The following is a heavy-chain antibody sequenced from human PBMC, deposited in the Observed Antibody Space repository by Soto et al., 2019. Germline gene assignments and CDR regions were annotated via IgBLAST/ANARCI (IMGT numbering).Heavy chain of an antibody. Sequence: PGGSLRLSCASSGFTFSDYYMSLIRQAPGKGLEWVSYISSSGSTIYYADSVKGRFTISRDNAKNSLYLQMNSLRAEDTAVYYCARGNSFDFWSGYSDAFDIWGQGTMVTVSS. J-gene: IGHJ3*02. V-gene: IGHV3-11*01. CDR3: ARGNSFDFWSGYSDAFDI. CDR1: GFTFSDYY. CDR2: ISSSGSTI. D-gene: IGHD3-3*01.